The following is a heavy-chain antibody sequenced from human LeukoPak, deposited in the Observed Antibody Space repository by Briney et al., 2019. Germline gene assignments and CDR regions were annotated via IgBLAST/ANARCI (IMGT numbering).Heavy chain of an antibody. CDR1: GFTFSSYA. CDR2: ISPSGGST. J-gene: IGHJ4*02. V-gene: IGHV3-23*01. CDR3: AKVREGNTSCLDY. D-gene: IGHD2-2*01. Sequence: GGSLRLSCAASGFTFSSYAMSWVRQATGKGLEWVSSISPSGGSTYFADSVKGRFTISRDNSKNTLYMQMNSLRAEDTAVYYCAKVREGNTSCLDYWGQGTLVTVSS.